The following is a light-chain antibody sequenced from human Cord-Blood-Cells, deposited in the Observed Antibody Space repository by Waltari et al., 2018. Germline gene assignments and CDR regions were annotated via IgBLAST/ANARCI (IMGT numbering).Light chain of an antibody. V-gene: IGKV1-5*03. J-gene: IGKJ1*01. CDR3: QQYNSFPWT. CDR2: KAS. CDR1: QSISSW. Sequence: DIQMNQSPSTLSASVGHRVTITCRSSQSISSWLAWYQQKPGKAPTLLIYKASSLESGVPSRFSGSGSRTEFTLTISGLQPDDFATYDCQQYNSFPWTFGQGTKVEIK.